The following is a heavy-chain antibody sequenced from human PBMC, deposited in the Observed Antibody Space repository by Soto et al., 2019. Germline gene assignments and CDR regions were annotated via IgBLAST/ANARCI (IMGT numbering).Heavy chain of an antibody. V-gene: IGHV4-34*01. CDR2: INHSGST. J-gene: IGHJ5*02. CDR3: ARGGGYYDSSGYYRFDP. CDR1: GGSFSGYY. Sequence: PSETLSLTCAVYGGSFSGYYWSWIRQPPGKGLEWIGEINHSGSTNYNPSLKSRVTISVDTSKNQFSPKLSSVTAADTAVYYCARGGGYYDSSGYYRFDPWGQGTLVTVSS. D-gene: IGHD3-22*01.